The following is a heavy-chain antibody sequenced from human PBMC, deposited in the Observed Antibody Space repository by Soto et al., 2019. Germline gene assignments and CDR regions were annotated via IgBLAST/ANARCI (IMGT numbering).Heavy chain of an antibody. CDR1: GFTFSGSA. Sequence: GGSLRLSCAASGFTFSGSAVHWVRQASGRGLEWVGRIRSKANSYATAYVASVKGRFTISRDDSKKMAYLQMNSLKTADTAVYYCTRLRSEGYANYGRSFAFDVWGQGTLVTV. CDR2: IRSKANSYAT. CDR3: TRLRSEGYANYGRSFAFDV. J-gene: IGHJ3*01. V-gene: IGHV3-73*01. D-gene: IGHD4-17*01.